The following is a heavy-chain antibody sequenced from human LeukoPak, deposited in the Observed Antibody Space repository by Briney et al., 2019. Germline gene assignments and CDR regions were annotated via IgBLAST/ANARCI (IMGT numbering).Heavy chain of an antibody. CDR1: GGSISSGDYY. CDR2: IYYSGST. Sequence: SETLSLTCTVSGGSISSGDYYWSWIRQPPGKGLEWIGYIYYSGSTYYNPSLKSRVTISVDTSKNQFSLKLSSVTAADTAVYYCASSYNSGWYDFDYWGQGTLVSVSS. V-gene: IGHV4-30-4*08. J-gene: IGHJ4*02. CDR3: ASSYNSGWYDFDY. D-gene: IGHD6-19*01.